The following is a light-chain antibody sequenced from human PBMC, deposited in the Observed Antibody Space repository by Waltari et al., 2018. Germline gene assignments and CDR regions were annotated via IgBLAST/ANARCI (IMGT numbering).Light chain of an antibody. CDR1: QSVSTY. CDR3: QQYYDYQRS. Sequence: AIRMTQSPSSLSASTGDRVTNTCRASQSVSTYLAWYQQKPGKAPKLLIYAASTLQRGVPLRFSGSGSGTDFTLSISCLQSEDFATYYCQQYYDYQRSFGQGTKV. J-gene: IGKJ1*01. CDR2: AAS. V-gene: IGKV1-8*01.